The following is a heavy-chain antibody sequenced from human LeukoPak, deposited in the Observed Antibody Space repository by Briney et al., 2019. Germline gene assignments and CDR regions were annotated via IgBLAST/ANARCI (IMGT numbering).Heavy chain of an antibody. Sequence: GGSLRLSCAASGFTFSRYGMHWVRQAPGKGLEWVAVIWYDGSNKYYADSVKGRFTISRDNSKNTLYLQMNSLRAEDTAVYYCAKDLNDILTGYSLYYYYYGMDVWGQGTTVTVSS. CDR3: AKDLNDILTGYSLYYYYYGMDV. J-gene: IGHJ6*02. CDR2: IWYDGSNK. V-gene: IGHV3-30*02. D-gene: IGHD3-9*01. CDR1: GFTFSRYG.